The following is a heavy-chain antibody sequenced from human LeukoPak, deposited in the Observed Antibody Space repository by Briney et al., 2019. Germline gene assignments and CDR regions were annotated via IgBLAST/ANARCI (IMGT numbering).Heavy chain of an antibody. Sequence: PGASVKVSCKASGYTFTSYGISWVRQAPGQGLEWMGWISAYNGNTNYAQKLQGRVTMTTDTSTSTAYMELRSLRSDDTAVYYCARSLVGSGSYFLYYYYGMDVWGQGTTVTVSS. J-gene: IGHJ6*02. CDR2: ISAYNGNT. CDR1: GYTFTSYG. D-gene: IGHD3-10*01. V-gene: IGHV1-18*01. CDR3: ARSLVGSGSYFLYYYYGMDV.